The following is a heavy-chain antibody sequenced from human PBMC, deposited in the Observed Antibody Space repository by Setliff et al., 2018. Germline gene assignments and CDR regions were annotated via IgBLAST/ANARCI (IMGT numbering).Heavy chain of an antibody. CDR2: THIDGITV. J-gene: IGHJ6*02. CDR3: ARRLPYYGMDV. CDR1: GFSFSRYE. Sequence: PGGSLRLSCAASGFSFSRYEMIWVRQAPGKGLEWVSKTHIDGITVYSGSVKGRSIIYRDNARNSLHLQMNSLRAEDTAIYFCARRLPYYGMDVWGQGTTVTVSS. D-gene: IGHD2-15*01. V-gene: IGHV3-48*03.